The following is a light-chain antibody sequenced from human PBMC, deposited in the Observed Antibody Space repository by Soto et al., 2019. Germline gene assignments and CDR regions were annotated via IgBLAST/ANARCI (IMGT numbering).Light chain of an antibody. CDR2: EAS. J-gene: IGKJ1*01. Sequence: DIQMTQSPSTLSASVGDRVTITCRASQSISDSLAWYQQKPGKAPKLVIYEASTLKSGDPSRFSGSRSGTEYTLTISSLQPDDFAIYFCQQYNGYWTFGQGTKVEIK. V-gene: IGKV1-5*03. CDR1: QSISDS. CDR3: QQYNGYWT.